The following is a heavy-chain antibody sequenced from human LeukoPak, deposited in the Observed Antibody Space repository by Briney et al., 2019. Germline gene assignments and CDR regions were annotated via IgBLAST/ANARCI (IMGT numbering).Heavy chain of an antibody. J-gene: IGHJ5*02. CDR1: GGSISSGGYY. CDR2: IYYSGST. Sequence: SQTLSLTCTVSGGSISSGGYYWSWIRQHPGKGLEWIGYIYYSGSTYYNPSLKSRVTISVDPSKNQFSLKLSSVTAADTAVHYCARFTIYGNWFDPWGQGTLVTVSS. CDR3: ARFTIYGNWFDP. V-gene: IGHV4-31*03. D-gene: IGHD3-3*01.